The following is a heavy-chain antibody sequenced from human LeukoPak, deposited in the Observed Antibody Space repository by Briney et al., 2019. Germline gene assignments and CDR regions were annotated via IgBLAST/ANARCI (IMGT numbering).Heavy chain of an antibody. CDR3: VGAPNYYDSSGYYYRADFDY. CDR1: GGSISSSSYY. CDR2: IYYSGST. J-gene: IGHJ4*02. V-gene: IGHV4-39*01. D-gene: IGHD3-22*01. Sequence: PSETLSLTCTVSGGSISSSSYYWGWIRQPPGKGLEWIGSIYYSGSTYYNPSLKSRVTISVDTSKNQFSLKLSSVTAVDTAVYYCVGAPNYYDSSGYYYRADFDYWGQGTLVTVSS.